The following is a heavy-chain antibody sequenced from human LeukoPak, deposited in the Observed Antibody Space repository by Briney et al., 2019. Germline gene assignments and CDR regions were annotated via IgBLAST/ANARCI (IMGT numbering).Heavy chain of an antibody. CDR3: ARGRDVVVIRNWFDP. CDR1: GGSFSGFH. CDR2: ITHTGST. V-gene: IGHV4-34*01. D-gene: IGHD3-22*01. J-gene: IGHJ5*02. Sequence: SETLSLTCAVYGGSFSGFHWTWIRQPPGKGLEWIGEITHTGSTNYNPSLKSRVTISVDTSKNQFSLRLSSVTAADTAVYYCARGRDVVVIRNWFDPWGQGTLVTVSS.